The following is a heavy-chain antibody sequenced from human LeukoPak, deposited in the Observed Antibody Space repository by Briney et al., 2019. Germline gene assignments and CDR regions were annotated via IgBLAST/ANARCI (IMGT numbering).Heavy chain of an antibody. Sequence: PSETLSLTCSVSGGSISSGGYYWSWIRQPPGKGLEWIGYIYHSGSTYYNPSLKSRVTISVDTSKNQFSLKLSSVTAADTAAYYCARGISHYYDSSGYFDYWGQGTLVTVSS. V-gene: IGHV4-61*08. CDR2: IYHSGST. CDR1: GGSISSGGYY. J-gene: IGHJ4*02. CDR3: ARGISHYYDSSGYFDY. D-gene: IGHD3-22*01.